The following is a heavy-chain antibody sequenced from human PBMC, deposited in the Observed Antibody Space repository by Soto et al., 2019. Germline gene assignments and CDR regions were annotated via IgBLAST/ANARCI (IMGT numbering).Heavy chain of an antibody. CDR2: IYYSGST. CDR1: GGSISSYY. Sequence: SETLSLTCTVSGGSISSYYWSWIRQPPGKGLEWIGYIYYSGSTNYNPSLKSRVTISVDKSKNQFSLKLSSVTAADTAVYYCARLPMTTVPYVFGYWGQGTLVTVSS. J-gene: IGHJ4*02. CDR3: ARLPMTTVPYVFGY. V-gene: IGHV4-59*12. D-gene: IGHD4-17*01.